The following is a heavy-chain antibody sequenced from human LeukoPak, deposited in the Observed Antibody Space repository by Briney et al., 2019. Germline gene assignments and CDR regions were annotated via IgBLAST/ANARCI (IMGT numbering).Heavy chain of an antibody. J-gene: IGHJ4*02. CDR1: GGSISSYY. V-gene: IGHV4-59*01. CDR2: IYCSGST. Sequence: PSETPSLTCTVSGGSISSYYWSWIRQPPGKGLEWIGYIYCSGSTNYNPSLKSRVTISVDTSKNQFSLKLSSVTAADTAVYYCARFSSGWYPDYWGQGTLVTVSS. CDR3: ARFSSGWYPDY. D-gene: IGHD6-19*01.